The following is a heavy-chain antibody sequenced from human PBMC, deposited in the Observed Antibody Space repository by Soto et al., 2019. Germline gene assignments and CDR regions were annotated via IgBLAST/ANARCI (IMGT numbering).Heavy chain of an antibody. CDR1: GGSISSYY. D-gene: IGHD6-19*01. CDR3: ARVIVLNGWLVLDY. CDR2: IYYSGST. V-gene: IGHV4-59*01. Sequence: SETLSLTCTVSGGSISSYYWSWIRQPPGKGLEWIGYIYYSGSTNYNPSLKSRVTISVDTSKNQFSLKLSSVTAADTAVYYCARVIVLNGWLVLDYWGQGTLVTVSS. J-gene: IGHJ4*02.